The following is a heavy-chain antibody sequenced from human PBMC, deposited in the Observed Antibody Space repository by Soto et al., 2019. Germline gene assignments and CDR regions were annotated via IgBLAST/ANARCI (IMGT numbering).Heavy chain of an antibody. CDR1: GFNFRNFN. CDR2: VSGSSSYV. CDR3: ARDLRGHYGP. Sequence: GGSLRLSCEGSGFNFRNFNMIWVRQAPGKGLEWVSSVSGSSSYVYYADSVKGRFTVSRDNANNLVFLQMNGLRPEDTAMYYCARDLRGHYGPWGQGTMVTVSS. D-gene: IGHD4-17*01. J-gene: IGHJ3*01. V-gene: IGHV3-21*06.